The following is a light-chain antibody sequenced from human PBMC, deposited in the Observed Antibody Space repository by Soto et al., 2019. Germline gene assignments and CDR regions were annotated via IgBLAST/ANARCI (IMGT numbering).Light chain of an antibody. CDR2: AAS. CDR1: QSISNY. J-gene: IGKJ2*01. CDR3: QQNYNTAT. Sequence: DLQMTQSPSSLSASVGDRVTITCRASQSISNYLNWYQQKPGKAPKVLIYAASTLQSGVPSRFSGSGSGTHFTLTISRLQPEDFATYYCQQNYNTATFGQGTKLEIK. V-gene: IGKV1-39*01.